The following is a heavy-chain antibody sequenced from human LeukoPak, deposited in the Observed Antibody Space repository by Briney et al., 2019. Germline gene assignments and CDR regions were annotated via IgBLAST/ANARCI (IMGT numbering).Heavy chain of an antibody. J-gene: IGHJ4*02. CDR2: IRYDGSNK. CDR1: GFTFSSYG. D-gene: IGHD3-10*01. Sequence: GGSLRLSCAASGFTFSSYGMHWVRQAPGKRLEWVAFIRYDGSNKYYADSVKGRFTISRGNSKNTLYLQMNSLRAEDTAVYYCAKDLFLAPVLLWFGALDYWGQGTLVTVSS. CDR3: AKDLFLAPVLLWFGALDY. V-gene: IGHV3-30*02.